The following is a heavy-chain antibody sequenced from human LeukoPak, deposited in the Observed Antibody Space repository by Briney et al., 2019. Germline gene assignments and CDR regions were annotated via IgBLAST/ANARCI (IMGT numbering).Heavy chain of an antibody. Sequence: GGSPRLSCAASGFTFSSYSMNWVRQAPGKGLEWVSSISSSSSYIYYADSVKGRFTISRDNAKNSLYLQMNSLRAEDTAVYYCARVSVSGGHDAFDIWGQGTMVTVSS. J-gene: IGHJ3*02. CDR2: ISSSSSYI. CDR3: ARVSVSGGHDAFDI. V-gene: IGHV3-21*04. CDR1: GFTFSSYS. D-gene: IGHD2-8*01.